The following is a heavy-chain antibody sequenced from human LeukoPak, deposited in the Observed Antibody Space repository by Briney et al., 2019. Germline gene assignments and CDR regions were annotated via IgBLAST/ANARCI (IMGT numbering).Heavy chain of an antibody. CDR1: GFTFSSYS. CDR3: ARGDDYIAFDI. D-gene: IGHD4-11*01. V-gene: IGHV3-21*01. J-gene: IGHJ3*02. CDR2: ISSSSSYI. Sequence: GGSLRLSCAASGFTFSSYSMNWVRQAPGKRLEWVSSISSSSSYIYYADSVKGRFTISRDNAKNSLYLQMNSLRAEDTAVYYCARGDDYIAFDIWGQGTMVTVSS.